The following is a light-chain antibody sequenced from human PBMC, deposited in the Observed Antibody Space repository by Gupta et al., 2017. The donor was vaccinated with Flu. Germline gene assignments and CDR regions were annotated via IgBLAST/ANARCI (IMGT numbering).Light chain of an antibody. CDR1: QDISNY. J-gene: IGKJ2*02. Sequence: DIQMTQSPSSLSASVGDRVTITFQASQDISNYLNWYQQKPGKAPKLLIYDESNLETGVPSRFSGSGSGTDFTFTISSLQPEDFATYYCQHDHNLPCIFGQGTKLEIK. V-gene: IGKV1-33*01. CDR2: DES. CDR3: QHDHNLPCI.